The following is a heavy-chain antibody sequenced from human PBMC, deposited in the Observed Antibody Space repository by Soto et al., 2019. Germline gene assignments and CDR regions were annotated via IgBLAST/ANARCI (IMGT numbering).Heavy chain of an antibody. J-gene: IGHJ4*02. Sequence: QVQLVQSGAEVKKPGDSVKLSCKASGYTFSTYYMHWVRQVPGQGLEWTGIINPTGDSTTYAQKFQGRVTITRDPSTSTVYMELSSLRSGDTAVYYCARDSSNFGPDYWGQGTLVTVSS. CDR1: GYTFSTYY. CDR2: INPTGDST. V-gene: IGHV1-46*01. D-gene: IGHD3-3*02. CDR3: ARDSSNFGPDY.